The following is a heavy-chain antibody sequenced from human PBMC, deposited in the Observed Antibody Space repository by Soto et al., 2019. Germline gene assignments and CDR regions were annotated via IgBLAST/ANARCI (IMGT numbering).Heavy chain of an antibody. Sequence: PSETLSLTCAIYGASLGGFHWTWLRQAPGKGLEWIGELIHGGSTNYNPSLKSRVSFSLDTSKNQFSLHLMSVTAADTAVYYCARSPLGYDYVRQTWREVGDSFDIWGRGTMGTVS. J-gene: IGHJ3*02. D-gene: IGHD3-16*01. CDR1: GASLGGFH. CDR3: ARSPLGYDYVRQTWREVGDSFDI. CDR2: LIHGGST. V-gene: IGHV4-34*12.